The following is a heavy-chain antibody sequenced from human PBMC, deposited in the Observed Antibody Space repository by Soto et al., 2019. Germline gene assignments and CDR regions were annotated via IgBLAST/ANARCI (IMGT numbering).Heavy chain of an antibody. CDR2: INPSGGST. J-gene: IGHJ6*02. V-gene: IGHV1-46*01. CDR1: GYTFTSYY. D-gene: IGHD5-12*01. Sequence: QVQLVQSGAEVKKPGASVKVSCKASGYTFTSYYMHWVRQAPGQGLEWMGIINPSGGSTSYAQKFQGRVTMTRDTSTSTVYMELSSLRSEDTAVYYCAREASGYDSGWYYYYYGMDVWGQGTTVTVSS. CDR3: AREASGYDSGWYYYYYGMDV.